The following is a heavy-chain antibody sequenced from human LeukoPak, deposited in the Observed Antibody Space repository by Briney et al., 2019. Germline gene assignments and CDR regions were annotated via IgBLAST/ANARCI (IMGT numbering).Heavy chain of an antibody. Sequence: SETLSLTCTVSGYSISSTYYWGWIRQSPGKGLEWIGSIYHSGSTYYNPSLEIRVTILVDTSKNQFSLKLTSVTAADTAVYYCARDLFGIVGASDYWGQGTLVTVSS. CDR3: ARDLFGIVGASDY. J-gene: IGHJ4*02. CDR2: IYHSGST. D-gene: IGHD1-26*01. V-gene: IGHV4-38-2*02. CDR1: GYSISSTYY.